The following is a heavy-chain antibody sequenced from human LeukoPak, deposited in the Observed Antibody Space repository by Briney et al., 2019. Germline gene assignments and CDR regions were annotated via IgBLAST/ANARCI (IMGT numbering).Heavy chain of an antibody. J-gene: IGHJ4*02. CDR2: MSVSGST. Sequence: PSETLSLTCTVSGGSISRNDWGWIRQPPGKGLEWIGIMSVSGSTSYSPSLESRVTISLDTPKNQFSPKLNSVTAEDTAVYYCASGPWELDCWGQGILVTVSS. D-gene: IGHD1-26*01. CDR1: GGSISRND. V-gene: IGHV4-59*08. CDR3: ASGPWELDC.